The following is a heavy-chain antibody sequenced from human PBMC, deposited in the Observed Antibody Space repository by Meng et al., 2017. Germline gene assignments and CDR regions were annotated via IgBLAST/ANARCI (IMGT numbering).Heavy chain of an antibody. Sequence: VQLGECWGGVVQPGMSLRLSCEASGFTFSSYGRHWVRQAPGKGLEWVAVIWYDGSNKYYADSVKGRFTISRDNSKNTLYLQMNSLRAEDTAVYYCARGLSTTYWYFDLWGRGTLVTVSS. CDR3: ARGLSTTYWYFDL. CDR2: IWYDGSNK. V-gene: IGHV3-33*01. D-gene: IGHD2/OR15-2a*01. CDR1: GFTFSSYG. J-gene: IGHJ2*01.